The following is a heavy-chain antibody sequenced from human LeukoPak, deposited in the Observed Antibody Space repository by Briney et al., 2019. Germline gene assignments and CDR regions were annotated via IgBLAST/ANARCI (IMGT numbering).Heavy chain of an antibody. J-gene: IGHJ1*01. CDR2: IYYSGST. CDR1: GGSITNSY. V-gene: IGHV4-59*01. Sequence: SETLSLTCTVSGGSITNSYWNWIRQPPGKGLEWIGYIYYSGSTDYIPSLRSRVTISVDTSKNQFSLKLSSVTAADTAVYYCARGGAARLHFQNWGQGTLVTVSS. D-gene: IGHD6-6*01. CDR3: ARGGAARLHFQN.